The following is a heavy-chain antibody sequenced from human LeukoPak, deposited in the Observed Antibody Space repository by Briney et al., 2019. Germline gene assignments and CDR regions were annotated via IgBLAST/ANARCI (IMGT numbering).Heavy chain of an antibody. D-gene: IGHD4-11*01. CDR1: GFTFSSYG. V-gene: IGHV3-33*01. Sequence: GRSLRLSCAASGFTFSSYGMHWVRQAPGKGLEWVAVIWYDGSNKYYADSVKGRFTISRDNSKNTLYLHMNSLRAEDTAVYYCARVMSNYLHYYYYYGMDVWGQGTTVTVSS. CDR2: IWYDGSNK. CDR3: ARVMSNYLHYYYYYGMDV. J-gene: IGHJ6*02.